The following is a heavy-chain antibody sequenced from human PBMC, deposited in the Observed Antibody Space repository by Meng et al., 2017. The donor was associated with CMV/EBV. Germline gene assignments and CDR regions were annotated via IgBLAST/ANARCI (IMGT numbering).Heavy chain of an antibody. J-gene: IGHJ4*02. CDR2: INLVDGST. V-gene: IGHV1-46*04. Sequence: QGQLVQSGAEVKKPGASLKISCKASGYIFTNYYIHWVRQAPGQGLEWMGMINLVDGSTNVAHKLQGRLSMTRDTSTSTVYMDLSSLRSEDTAMYYCAREYPATWYFDHWGQGTLVTVSS. CDR1: GYIFTNYY. D-gene: IGHD2-15*01. CDR3: AREYPATWYFDH.